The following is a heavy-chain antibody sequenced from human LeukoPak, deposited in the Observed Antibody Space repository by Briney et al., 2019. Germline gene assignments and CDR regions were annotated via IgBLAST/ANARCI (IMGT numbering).Heavy chain of an antibody. CDR2: IIPIFGTA. D-gene: IGHD6-25*01. Sequence: SVKVSCKASGGTFSSYAISWVRQAPGQGLEWMGGIIPIFGTANYAQKFQGRVTITTDESTSTAYMELSSLRSEDTAVYYCASSGRGWFDPWGQGTLVSVCS. CDR1: GGTFSSYA. V-gene: IGHV1-69*05. J-gene: IGHJ5*02. CDR3: ASSGRGWFDP.